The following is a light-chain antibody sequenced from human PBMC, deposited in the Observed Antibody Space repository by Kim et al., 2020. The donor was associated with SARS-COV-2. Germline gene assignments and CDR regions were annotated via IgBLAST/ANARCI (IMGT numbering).Light chain of an antibody. V-gene: IGKV3-20*01. CDR1: QSVSSNY. J-gene: IGKJ5*01. Sequence: LSPGESAPLSCRASQSVSSNYLAWYQQNPGQTPRLLIYGPSSRATGVPDRFSGRASGTDFTLTISRLEPEDFAVYYCQQYGSSSTFGQGTRLEIK. CDR2: GPS. CDR3: QQYGSSST.